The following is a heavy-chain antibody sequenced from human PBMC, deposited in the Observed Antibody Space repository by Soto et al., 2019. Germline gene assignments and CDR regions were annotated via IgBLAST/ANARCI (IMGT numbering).Heavy chain of an antibody. J-gene: IGHJ4*02. Sequence: EVQLVESGGGLVQPGGSLRLSCAASGFTFSSYWMTWARQAPGKGLEWVASMNRDGSEKRYVDSVEGRFTISRDNAKNSLFLQMNSLSPDATAVYYCGRDAGRRFAYWGQGSLVTVSS. V-gene: IGHV3-7*01. CDR3: GRDAGRRFAY. CDR2: MNRDGSEK. D-gene: IGHD6-13*01. CDR1: GFTFSSYW.